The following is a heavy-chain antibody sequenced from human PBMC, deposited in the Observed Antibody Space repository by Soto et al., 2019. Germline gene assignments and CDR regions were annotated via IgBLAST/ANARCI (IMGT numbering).Heavy chain of an antibody. V-gene: IGHV3-30*03. CDR1: GFTFSSYG. CDR2: MSYDGNNK. D-gene: IGHD6-19*01. J-gene: IGHJ4*02. Sequence: PGGSLRLSCAASGFTFSSYGMHWVRQAPGKGLEWVAVMSYDGNNKYYVDSVKGRFTVSRDHSKNTLYLQMNSLRAEDTAVYYCARDMAGTDSHFDYWGQGTLVTVYS. CDR3: ARDMAGTDSHFDY.